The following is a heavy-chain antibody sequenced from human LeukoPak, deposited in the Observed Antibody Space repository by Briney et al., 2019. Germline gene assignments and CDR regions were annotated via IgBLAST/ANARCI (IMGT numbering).Heavy chain of an antibody. CDR1: GFTFSSYW. Sequence: PGGSLRLSCAASGFTFSSYWMHWVRQAPGKGLVWVSRINSDGGTTTCADSVKGRFTISRDNAKSTLYLQMNSLRIEDTAVYYCAISRYSGTSLDYWGQGSLVTVPS. V-gene: IGHV3-74*01. D-gene: IGHD1-26*01. CDR3: AISRYSGTSLDY. CDR2: INSDGGTT. J-gene: IGHJ4*02.